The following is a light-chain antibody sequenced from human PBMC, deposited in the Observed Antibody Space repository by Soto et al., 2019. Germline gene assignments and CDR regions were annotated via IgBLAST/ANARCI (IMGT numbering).Light chain of an antibody. V-gene: IGLV4-69*01. CDR3: ETWSTDIRV. CDR1: SGHNSYA. J-gene: IGLJ3*02. CDR2: LNSDGSH. Sequence: QLVLTQPPSASASLGASVKLTCTLSSGHNSYAIAWHRQQPEKGPRYLMKLNSDGSHSKGDGIPYRFSGSSSGAERYLTISSLQSEDEADYHCETWSTDIRVFGGGTKVTV.